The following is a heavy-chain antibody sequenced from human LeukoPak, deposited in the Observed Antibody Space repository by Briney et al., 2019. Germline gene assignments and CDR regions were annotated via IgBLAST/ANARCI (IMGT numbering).Heavy chain of an antibody. D-gene: IGHD2-15*01. Sequence: SETLSLTCGVYGGGSFSGYYWSWVRQPPGKGLEWIGEINHSGNTDYNPSLKSRVTISVDTSKNQFSLKLSSVTAADTAVYYCARPENDSGGSRKRGTAFDPWGQGTLVTVSS. CDR3: ARPENDSGGSRKRGTAFDP. V-gene: IGHV4-34*01. CDR1: GGGSFSGYY. J-gene: IGHJ5*02. CDR2: INHSGNT.